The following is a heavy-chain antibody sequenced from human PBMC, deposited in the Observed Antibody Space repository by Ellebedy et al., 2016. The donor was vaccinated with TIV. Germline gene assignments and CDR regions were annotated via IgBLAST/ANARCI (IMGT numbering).Heavy chain of an antibody. V-gene: IGHV3-7*01. D-gene: IGHD3-9*01. J-gene: IGHJ6*03. CDR3: ARLMADDYDILTGYYYYYYMDV. CDR2: INQEGSDK. Sequence: PGGSLRLSCAASEFAFETDWMTWVRQAPGKGLEWVANINQEGSDKSYVDSVKGRFTIFRDNAKSSLYLQMNSLRAEDTAVYYCARLMADDYDILTGYYYYYYMDVWGKGTTVTVSS. CDR1: EFAFETDW.